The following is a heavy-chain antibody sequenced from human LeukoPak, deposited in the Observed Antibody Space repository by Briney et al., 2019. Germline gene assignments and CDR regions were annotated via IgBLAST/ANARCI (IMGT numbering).Heavy chain of an antibody. Sequence: PGGSLRLSCAASGFIFSNYGMSWVRQAPGKGLEWVSGIRGNADTTYYADSVKGRFSIFRDNSKNMLYLRMNSLRVEDTAVYYCAKGHADSSGYYYFDSWGQGTLVTVPS. CDR3: AKGHADSSGYYYFDS. J-gene: IGHJ4*02. D-gene: IGHD3-22*01. CDR1: GFIFSNYG. V-gene: IGHV3-23*01. CDR2: IRGNADTT.